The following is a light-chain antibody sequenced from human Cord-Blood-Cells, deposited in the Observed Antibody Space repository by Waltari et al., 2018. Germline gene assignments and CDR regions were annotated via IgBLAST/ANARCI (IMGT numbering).Light chain of an antibody. CDR1: QSVSSSY. Sequence: EIVLTQSPGTLSLSPGERATLSCRASQSVSSSYLAWYQQKPGQAPRLLIYGASSRATVISDRCSGSGSETDFTLTISRLEPEDFAVYYCQQYGSSPLTFGGGTKVEIK. J-gene: IGKJ4*01. CDR2: GAS. V-gene: IGKV3-20*01. CDR3: QQYGSSPLT.